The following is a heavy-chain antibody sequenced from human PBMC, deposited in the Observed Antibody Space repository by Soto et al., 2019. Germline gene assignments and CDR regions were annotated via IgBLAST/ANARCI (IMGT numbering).Heavy chain of an antibody. Sequence: GASVQVSRKDSGGTLSSYAITWVRLAPGQGLAWMGGIIPIFNIPDYAQKFQGRVSITADKATSTAYMELSNLRPEDTAIYYCAKARGYGSGRNNHYYGMDVWGQGTTVTVSS. J-gene: IGHJ6*02. CDR3: AKARGYGSGRNNHYYGMDV. CDR1: GGTLSSYA. D-gene: IGHD3-10*01. CDR2: IIPIFNIP. V-gene: IGHV1-69*10.